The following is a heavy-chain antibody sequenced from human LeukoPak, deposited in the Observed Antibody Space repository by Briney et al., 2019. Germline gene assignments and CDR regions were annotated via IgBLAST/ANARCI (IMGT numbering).Heavy chain of an antibody. D-gene: IGHD3-10*01. V-gene: IGHV3-7*01. CDR3: ARGYMVRGVIIPF. CDR2: IKQDGSEK. J-gene: IGHJ4*02. CDR1: GFTFSSYW. Sequence: GGSLRLSCAAPGFTFSSYWMSWVRQAPGKGLEWVANIKQDGSEKYYVDSVKGRFTISRDNAKNSLYLQMNSLRAEDTAVYYCARGYMVRGVIIPFWGQGTLVTVSS.